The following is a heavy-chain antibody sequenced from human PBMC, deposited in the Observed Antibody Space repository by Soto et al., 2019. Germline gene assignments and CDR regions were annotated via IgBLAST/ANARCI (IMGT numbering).Heavy chain of an antibody. J-gene: IGHJ3*02. Sequence: EVQLVESGGGLVQPGGSLRLSCAASGFTFSYYSMNWVRQAPGKGLEWLSYISTSGSTKYYADSVKGRFTISRDNANNSLYLQMSSLRDEDTAVYCCARVEGGFDIWGQGTMVTVSS. V-gene: IGHV3-48*02. D-gene: IGHD3-16*01. CDR3: ARVEGGFDI. CDR2: ISTSGSTK. CDR1: GFTFSYYS.